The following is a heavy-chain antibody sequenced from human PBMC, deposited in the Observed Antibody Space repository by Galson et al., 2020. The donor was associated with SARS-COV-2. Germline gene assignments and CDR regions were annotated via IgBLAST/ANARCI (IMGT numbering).Heavy chain of an antibody. Sequence: GESLKISCAASGFTFNTYAMDWVRQAPGKGLEWVALISYDETNKYYADSVKGRFTISRDNSKNTLYLQMSSLRAEDTAVYYCAKTNSGSYYEPFDYWGQGTLVTVSS. CDR3: AKTNSGSYYEPFDY. J-gene: IGHJ4*02. V-gene: IGHV3-30*04. CDR1: GFTFNTYA. CDR2: ISYDETNK. D-gene: IGHD1-26*01.